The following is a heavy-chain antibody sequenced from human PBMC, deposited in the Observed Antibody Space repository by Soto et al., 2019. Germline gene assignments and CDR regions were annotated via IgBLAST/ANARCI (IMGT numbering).Heavy chain of an antibody. CDR3: AKALGWSSTSCYAIYGMDV. CDR1: GFTFSSYA. Sequence: GGSLRLSCAASGFTFSSYAMSWVRQAPGKGLECVSAISGSGGSTYYADSVKGRFTISRVNSKNTLYLQMNSLRAEDTAVYYCAKALGWSSTSCYAIYGMDVWGKGTTVTVSS. D-gene: IGHD2-2*01. V-gene: IGHV3-23*01. J-gene: IGHJ6*04. CDR2: ISGSGGST.